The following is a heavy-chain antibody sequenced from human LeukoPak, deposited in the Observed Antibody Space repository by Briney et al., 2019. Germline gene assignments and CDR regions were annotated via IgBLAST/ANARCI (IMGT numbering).Heavy chain of an antibody. V-gene: IGHV3-21*01. Sequence: PGGSLRLSCAASGFTFSSYSMNWVRQAPGKGLEWDSSISSSSSYIYYADSVKGRFTISRENAKNSLYLQMNSLIAEDTAVYYCARENPPLSEFDYWGQGTLVTVSS. J-gene: IGHJ4*02. CDR2: ISSSSSYI. CDR1: GFTFSSYS. CDR3: ARENPPLSEFDY.